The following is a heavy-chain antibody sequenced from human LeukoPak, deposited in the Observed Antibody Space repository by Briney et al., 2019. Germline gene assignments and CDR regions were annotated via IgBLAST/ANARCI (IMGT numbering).Heavy chain of an antibody. V-gene: IGHV1-69*13. CDR2: IIVIFGST. CDR1: GGTFRSYA. D-gene: IGHD3-10*01. Sequence: SVEVSCKASGGTFRSYAITWVRQAPGQGLEWMGTIIVIFGSTKYAQNFQGRLTITADESTSTAYMELSRLQSEDTAMYYCATYFGSGSSRPFDSWGQGTLVTVSS. CDR3: ATYFGSGSSRPFDS. J-gene: IGHJ4*02.